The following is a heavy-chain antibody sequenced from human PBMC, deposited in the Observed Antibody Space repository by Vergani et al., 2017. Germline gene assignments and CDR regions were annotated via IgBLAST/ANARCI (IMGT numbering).Heavy chain of an antibody. Sequence: EVQLLESGGGLVQPGGSLRLSCAASGFTFSSYAMSWVRPAPGKGLAWVSVIYSGGSSTYYEDSVKGRFTISRDNSKNTLYLQMNSLRAEDTAVYYCAKDWDGFWSGYYRVPYYYYMDVWGKGTTVTVSS. CDR3: AKDWDGFWSGYYRVPYYYYMDV. CDR2: IYSGGSST. CDR1: GFTFSSYA. D-gene: IGHD3-3*01. V-gene: IGHV3-23*03. J-gene: IGHJ6*03.